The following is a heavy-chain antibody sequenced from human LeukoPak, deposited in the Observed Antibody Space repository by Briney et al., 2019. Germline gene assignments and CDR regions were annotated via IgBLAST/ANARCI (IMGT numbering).Heavy chain of an antibody. J-gene: IGHJ4*02. D-gene: IGHD3-10*01. CDR1: GFTFSSYA. CDR2: ISGSGGST. V-gene: IGHV3-23*01. Sequence: GGSLRLSCAASGFTFSSYAMSWVRQAPGKGLEWVSAISGSGGSTYYADSVKGRFTISRDNSKNTLYLQMNSLRAEDTAVYYCASAVWFGDNYGPDYWGQGTLVTVSS. CDR3: ASAVWFGDNYGPDY.